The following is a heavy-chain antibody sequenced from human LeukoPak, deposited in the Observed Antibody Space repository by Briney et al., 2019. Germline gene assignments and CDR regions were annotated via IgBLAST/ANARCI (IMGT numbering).Heavy chain of an antibody. CDR3: ASRGKVGFDY. Sequence: SETLSLTCAVYGGSFSGYYWNWIRQPPGKGLEWIGEIYHSGSTNYNPSLKSRVTISVDKSKNQFSLKLSSVTAADTAVYYCASRGKVGFDYWGQGTLVTVSS. J-gene: IGHJ4*02. D-gene: IGHD1-26*01. CDR2: IYHSGST. CDR1: GGSFSGYY. V-gene: IGHV4-34*01.